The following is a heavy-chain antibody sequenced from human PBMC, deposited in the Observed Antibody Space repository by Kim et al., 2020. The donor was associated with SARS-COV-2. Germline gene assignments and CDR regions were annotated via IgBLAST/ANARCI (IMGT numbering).Heavy chain of an antibody. J-gene: IGHJ4*02. D-gene: IGHD6-19*01. CDR3: ARAHSSGWYEDFDY. V-gene: IGHV1-3*01. Sequence: QKYQGRVTNTRDTSANQAYMALSSLRSEDTAVYYCARAHSSGWYEDFDYWGQGTLVTVSS.